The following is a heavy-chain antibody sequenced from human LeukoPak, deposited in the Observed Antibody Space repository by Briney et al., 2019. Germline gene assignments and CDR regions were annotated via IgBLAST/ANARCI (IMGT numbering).Heavy chain of an antibody. D-gene: IGHD2-15*01. Sequence: SETLSLTCTVSGGSLSSYYWSWLRQPPGKGLEGIGYIYYSGSTNYNPSLKSRVTISVDTSKNQFSLKLSSVTAADTAVYYRARAPGPYCSGGSCYRAEYFQHWGQGTLVTVSS. J-gene: IGHJ1*01. CDR1: GGSLSSYY. CDR2: IYYSGST. V-gene: IGHV4-59*01. CDR3: ARAPGPYCSGGSCYRAEYFQH.